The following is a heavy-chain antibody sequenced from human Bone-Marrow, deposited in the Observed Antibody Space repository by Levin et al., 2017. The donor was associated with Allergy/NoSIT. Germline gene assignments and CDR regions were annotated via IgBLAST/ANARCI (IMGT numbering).Heavy chain of an antibody. V-gene: IGHV4-30-4*01. CDR1: SGSISSGDYY. Sequence: SQTLSLTCTVSSGSISSGDYYWSWIRQPPGKGLEWIGYIYYSGNTYYNPSLKSRFTISVDTSKNQFSLKVSAVTAADTAVYYCARGQDCSTTSCYYYYYMDVWGKGTTVTVSS. CDR3: ARGQDCSTTSCYYYYYMDV. J-gene: IGHJ6*03. CDR2: IYYSGNT. D-gene: IGHD2-2*01.